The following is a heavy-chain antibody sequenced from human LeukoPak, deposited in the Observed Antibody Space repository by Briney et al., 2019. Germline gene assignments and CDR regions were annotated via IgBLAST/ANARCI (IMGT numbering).Heavy chain of an antibody. D-gene: IGHD1-1*01. J-gene: IGHJ4*02. Sequence: GGSLRLSCAASGFTFSSYWMHWVRQAPGKGLVWFSRINSDGSSTSYADSVKGRFTISRDNAKNTLYLQMNSLRAEDTAAYYCARDLSPQLEPPGDYWGQGTLVTVSS. CDR1: GFTFSSYW. CDR2: INSDGSST. CDR3: ARDLSPQLEPPGDY. V-gene: IGHV3-74*01.